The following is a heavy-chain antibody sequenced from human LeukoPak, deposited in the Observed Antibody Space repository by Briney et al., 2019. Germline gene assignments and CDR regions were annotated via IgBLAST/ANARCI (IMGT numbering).Heavy chain of an antibody. J-gene: IGHJ6*02. Sequence: SETLSLTCTVSGGSISSYYWSWIRQPPGKGLGWIGYIYYSGSTNYNPSLKSRVTISVDTSKNQFSLKLSSVTAADTAVYYCARDRGYSGYDFQYYYYYGMDVWGQRTTVTVSS. V-gene: IGHV4-59*01. CDR2: IYYSGST. CDR3: ARDRGYSGYDFQYYYYYGMDV. CDR1: GGSISSYY. D-gene: IGHD5-12*01.